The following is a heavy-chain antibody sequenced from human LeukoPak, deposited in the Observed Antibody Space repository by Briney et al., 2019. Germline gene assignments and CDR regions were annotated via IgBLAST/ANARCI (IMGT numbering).Heavy chain of an antibody. CDR3: ARNLPLPLDVATKSPFDY. CDR2: ISDSGIST. J-gene: IGHJ4*02. CDR1: GFSFSNYA. Sequence: PGGSLRLSCAASGFSFSNYAMSWVRQAPGKGLEWVSTISDSGISTYYADSVKGRFTVSRDNSKNTLCLQMNTLRGEDTAVYYRARNLPLPLDVATKSPFDYWGQGTLVTVSS. D-gene: IGHD5-24*01. V-gene: IGHV3-23*01.